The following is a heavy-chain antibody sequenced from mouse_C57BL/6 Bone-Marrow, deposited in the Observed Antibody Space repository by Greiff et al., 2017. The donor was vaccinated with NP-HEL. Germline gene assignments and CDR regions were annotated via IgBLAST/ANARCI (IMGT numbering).Heavy chain of an antibody. CDR1: GFSLTSYG. J-gene: IGHJ3*01. V-gene: IGHV2-5*01. D-gene: IGHD2-1*01. Sequence: QVQLQQSGPGLVQPSQSLSIPCTVSGFSLTSYGVHWVRQSPGKGLEWLGVIWRGGSTAYNAAFMSRLSITKDNSKSQVFLKMNSLQADDTAIYYCAKNGIYYGNTWFAYWGQGTLVTVSA. CDR2: IWRGGST. CDR3: AKNGIYYGNTWFAY.